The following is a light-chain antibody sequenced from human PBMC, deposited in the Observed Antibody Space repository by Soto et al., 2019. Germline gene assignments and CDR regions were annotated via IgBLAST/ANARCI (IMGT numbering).Light chain of an antibody. Sequence: QSVLTQPASLSGSPGQSNTISCPKTNREGCGYNYVSWYQQYPGKAPKLMICDVSNRPSGVSNRFSGSKSGNTASLTISGLQAEDEADYYCSSYTSSSARLYVFGTGTKVTVL. V-gene: IGLV2-14*01. CDR2: DVS. CDR1: NREGCGYNY. CDR3: SSYTSSSARLYV. J-gene: IGLJ1*01.